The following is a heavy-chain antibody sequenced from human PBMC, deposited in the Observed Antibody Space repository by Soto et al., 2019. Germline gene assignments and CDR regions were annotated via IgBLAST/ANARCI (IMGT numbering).Heavy chain of an antibody. CDR3: ATPYYYDSSGYYPVYYYYGMDV. J-gene: IGHJ6*02. V-gene: IGHV3-23*01. Sequence: GGSLRLSCAASGFTFSSYAMSWVRQAPGKGLEWVSAISGSGGSTYYADSVKGRFTISRDNSKNTLYLQMNSLRAEDTAVYYCATPYYYDSSGYYPVYYYYGMDVWGQGTTVTVSS. CDR2: ISGSGGST. CDR1: GFTFSSYA. D-gene: IGHD3-22*01.